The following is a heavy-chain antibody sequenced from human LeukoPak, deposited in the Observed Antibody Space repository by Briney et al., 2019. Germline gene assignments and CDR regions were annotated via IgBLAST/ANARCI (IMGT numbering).Heavy chain of an antibody. D-gene: IGHD1-26*01. CDR1: GGTFSSYA. J-gene: IGHJ4*02. Sequence: ASVKVSCKASGGTFSSYAISWVRQAPGQGLEWMGGIIPIFGTANYAQKFQGRVTITTDESTSTAYMELRSLRSDDMAVYYCARWGVGIVGARGLDYWGQGTLVTVSS. CDR3: ARWGVGIVGARGLDY. V-gene: IGHV1-69*05. CDR2: IIPIFGTA.